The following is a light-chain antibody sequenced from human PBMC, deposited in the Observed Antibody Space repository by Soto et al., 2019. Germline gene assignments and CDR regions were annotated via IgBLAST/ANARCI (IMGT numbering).Light chain of an antibody. V-gene: IGKV3-20*01. CDR1: ESIVNNN. Sequence: VLTQSPGTLSLSPGERATLSCRASESIVNNNLAWYQQRPGQAPRLLISGASNRATGVPDRFSGSGSGSDFTLTIDRLEPEDFAVFYCQHYDSLPITFGQGTRLEIK. CDR3: QHYDSLPIT. CDR2: GAS. J-gene: IGKJ5*01.